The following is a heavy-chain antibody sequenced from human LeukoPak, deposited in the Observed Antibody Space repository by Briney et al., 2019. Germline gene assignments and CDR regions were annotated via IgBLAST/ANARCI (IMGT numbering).Heavy chain of an antibody. Sequence: PSETLSLTCTVSGGSISSYYWSWIRQPPGKGLEWIGYVYYSGSTNYNPSLKSRVTISVDTSKNQFSLKLSSVTAADTAVYYCARQSSLVRGIIAYAFDIWGQGTMVTVSS. J-gene: IGHJ3*02. CDR3: ARQSSLVRGIIAYAFDI. CDR1: GGSISSYY. V-gene: IGHV4-59*01. CDR2: VYYSGST. D-gene: IGHD3-10*01.